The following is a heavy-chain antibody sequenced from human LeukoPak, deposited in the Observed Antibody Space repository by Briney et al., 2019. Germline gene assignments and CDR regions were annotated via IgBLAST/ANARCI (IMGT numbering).Heavy chain of an antibody. V-gene: IGHV4-34*01. CDR2: INHSGST. J-gene: IGHJ5*02. CDR3: ARGRSSYQLLFASNWFDP. Sequence: SETLSLTCAVYGGSFSGYYWSWIRQPPGKGLEWIGEINHSGSTNYNPSLKSRVTISVDTSKNQFSLKLSSVPAADTAVYYCARGRSSYQLLFASNWFDPWGQGTLVTVSS. CDR1: GGSFSGYY. D-gene: IGHD2-2*01.